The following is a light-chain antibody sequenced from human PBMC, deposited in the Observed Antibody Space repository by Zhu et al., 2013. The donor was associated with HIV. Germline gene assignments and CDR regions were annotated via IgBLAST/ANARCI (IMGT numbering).Light chain of an antibody. Sequence: AIQVTQSPSSLSASVGDTVTITCRASEDIASALAWYHHKPGQPPRLLIYDASILQTGVPSRFSGSGSGTDFTLTISSLQPEDIATYYCQQCIEYPLAFGGGPGWISN. V-gene: IGKV1D-13*01. J-gene: IGKJ4*01. CDR1: EDIASA. CDR2: DAS. CDR3: QQCIEYPLA.